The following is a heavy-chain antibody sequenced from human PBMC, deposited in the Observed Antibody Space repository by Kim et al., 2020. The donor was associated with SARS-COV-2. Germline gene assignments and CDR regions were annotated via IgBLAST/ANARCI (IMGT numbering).Heavy chain of an antibody. J-gene: IGHJ4*02. D-gene: IGHD6-19*01. CDR3: AKEAKRIPLAEFDC. Sequence: GGYLRLSCAASGFIFSSHAMTWVRQSPGKGLEWVSSISGSGGNTYYADSVKGRFTISRDNSKNALFLQMNSLRAEETALYYSAKEAKRIPLAEFDCWGQGTQVTVTS. CDR1: GFIFSSHA. V-gene: IGHV3-23*01. CDR2: ISGSGGNT.